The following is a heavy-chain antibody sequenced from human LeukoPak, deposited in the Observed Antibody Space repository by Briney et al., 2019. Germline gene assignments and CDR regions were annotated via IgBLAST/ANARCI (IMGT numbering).Heavy chain of an antibody. D-gene: IGHD3-10*01. CDR2: MNPNSGNT. CDR3: ARGVFRLLLWFGLDV. Sequence: VASVKVSCKASGYTFTSYDINWVRQATGRGLEWMGWMNPNSGNTGYAQKFQGRVTMTRNTSISTAYMELSSLRSEDTAVYYCARGVFRLLLWFGLDVWGQGTTVTVSS. CDR1: GYTFTSYD. J-gene: IGHJ6*02. V-gene: IGHV1-8*01.